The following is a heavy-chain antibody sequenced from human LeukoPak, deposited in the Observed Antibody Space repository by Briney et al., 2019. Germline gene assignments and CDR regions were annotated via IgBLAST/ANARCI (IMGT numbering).Heavy chain of an antibody. CDR1: GGTISTHA. V-gene: IGHV1-69*11. J-gene: IGHJ3*01. CDR3: AKVRGPDAFDL. CDR2: IIPILSQT. Sequence: ASVKVSCKSSGGTISTHAINWVRQAPGQGLEWMGRIIPILSQTNYALKFRGRFTMTADESTNTAYMELSSLKSEDTAVYFCAKVRGPDAFDLWGQGTMVTVSS. D-gene: IGHD3-10*01.